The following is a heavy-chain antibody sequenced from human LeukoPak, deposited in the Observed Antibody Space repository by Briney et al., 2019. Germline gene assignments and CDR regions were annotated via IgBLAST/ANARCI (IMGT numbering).Heavy chain of an antibody. V-gene: IGHV4-31*03. Sequence: SETLSLTCTVSGGSISSGGYYWSWIRQHPGKGLEWMGYIYHSATTYYNPSLKSRLTISVDTSKNQFSLRRNSVTAADTAVYFCARAGSYGTTWFDPWGQGTLVTVSS. CDR2: IYHSATT. CDR3: ARAGSYGTTWFDP. CDR1: GGSISSGGYY. J-gene: IGHJ5*02. D-gene: IGHD1-1*01.